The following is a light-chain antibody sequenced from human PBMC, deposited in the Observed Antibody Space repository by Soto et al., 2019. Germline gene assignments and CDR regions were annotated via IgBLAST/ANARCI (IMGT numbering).Light chain of an antibody. J-gene: IGLJ2*01. CDR3: SSYAGSNNVL. Sequence: QSVLTQPPSASGSPGQSVTISCIGSSSDVGAYNFVSWYQQHPGKAPKLMIYEVSKRPSGVPDRFSGSKSGNTASLTVSGLQAEDEADYYYSSYAGSNNVLFGGGTKLTVL. V-gene: IGLV2-8*01. CDR1: SSDVGAYNF. CDR2: EVS.